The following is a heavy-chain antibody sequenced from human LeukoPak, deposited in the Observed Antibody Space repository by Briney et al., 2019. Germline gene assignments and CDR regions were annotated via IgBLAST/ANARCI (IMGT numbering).Heavy chain of an antibody. CDR2: ISYSSSTI. D-gene: IGHD1-1*01. CDR1: AFPFSSYS. J-gene: IGHJ5*02. Sequence: PGGSLRLSCAASAFPFSSYSMTWVRQAPGKGLERLSYISYSSSTIFYAESVKGRFTISRDNAKNSLYLQMNSLRDEDTAVYYCASAGSTTLSRWFDHWGQGSLVTVSS. V-gene: IGHV3-48*02. CDR3: ASAGSTTLSRWFDH.